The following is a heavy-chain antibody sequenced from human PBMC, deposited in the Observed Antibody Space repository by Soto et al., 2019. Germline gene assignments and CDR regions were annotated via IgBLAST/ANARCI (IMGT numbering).Heavy chain of an antibody. CDR3: AKDFFFQAEDGIRDVRSVSAFLLNRSSDL. J-gene: IGHJ2*01. D-gene: IGHD3-10*02. Sequence: KRLEQMAVISSDGSNKYYADSVKGRFTISRDNSKNTLYLQMNRLRAEDTAVYYCAKDFFFQAEDGIRDVRSVSAFLLNRSSDL. CDR2: ISSDGSNK. V-gene: IGHV3-30*18.